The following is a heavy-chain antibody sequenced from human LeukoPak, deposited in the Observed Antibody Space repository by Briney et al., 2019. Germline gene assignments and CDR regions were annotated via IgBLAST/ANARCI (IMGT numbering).Heavy chain of an antibody. CDR1: GFTFSSYS. CDR3: AKDSLRHGDYGDY. CDR2: ISTSSSYI. J-gene: IGHJ4*02. D-gene: IGHD4-17*01. Sequence: GGSLRLSCAASGFTFSSYSMNWVRQAPGKGLEGVSSISTSSSYIYYADSVKGRFTISRDNSKNTLYLQMNSLRAEDTAVYSCAKDSLRHGDYGDYWGQGTLVTVSS. V-gene: IGHV3-21*01.